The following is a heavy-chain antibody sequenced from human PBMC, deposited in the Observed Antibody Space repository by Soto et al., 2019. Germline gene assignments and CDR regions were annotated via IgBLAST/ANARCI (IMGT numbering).Heavy chain of an antibody. CDR3: ARHATRLVSFDY. D-gene: IGHD6-19*01. J-gene: IGHJ4*02. CDR1: GGSISSSSYY. Sequence: SETLSLTCTVSGGSISSSSYYWGWIRQPPGKGLEWIGSIYYSGSTYYNPSLKSRVTISVDTSKNQFSLKLSSVTAADTAVYYCARHATRLVSFDYWGQGTLVTVSS. CDR2: IYYSGST. V-gene: IGHV4-39*01.